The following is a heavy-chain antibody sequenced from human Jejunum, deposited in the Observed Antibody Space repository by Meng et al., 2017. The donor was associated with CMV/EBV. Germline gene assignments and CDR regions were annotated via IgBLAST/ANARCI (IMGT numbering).Heavy chain of an antibody. CDR1: GFTFSRYT. CDR2: ISYDGTNK. Sequence: QGELVGAGCGRVQPGGCLRTSLQASGFTFSRYTMHWVRQAPGQGLEWLAIISYDGTNKYYADSLKGRFTISRDNSKNTAFLQMNSLRPDDTGVYYCTSDYGGFDPWGQGTLVTVSS. J-gene: IGHJ5*02. D-gene: IGHD4/OR15-4a*01. CDR3: TSDYGGFDP. V-gene: IGHV3-30-3*01.